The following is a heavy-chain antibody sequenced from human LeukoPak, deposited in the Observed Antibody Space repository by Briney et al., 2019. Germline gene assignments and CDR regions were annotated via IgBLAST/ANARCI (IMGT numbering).Heavy chain of an antibody. J-gene: IGHJ4*02. CDR1: GGSISSSSYY. CDR3: ARLIGTYDFWSGYYKQGYYFDY. Sequence: PSETLSLTCTVSGGSISSSSYYWGWIRQPPGKGLEWIGSIYYSGGTYYNPSLKSRVTISVDTSKNQFSLKLSSVTAADTAVYYCARLIGTYDFWSGYYKQGYYFDYWGQGTLVTVSS. CDR2: IYYSGGT. D-gene: IGHD3-3*01. V-gene: IGHV4-39*01.